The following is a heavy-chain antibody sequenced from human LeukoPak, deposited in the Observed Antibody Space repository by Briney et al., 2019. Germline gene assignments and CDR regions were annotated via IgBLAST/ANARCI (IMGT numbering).Heavy chain of an antibody. Sequence: SETLSLTCSVSGGSTTTSTYYWGWIRQLPGKGLEWIGSIYYSGSTYYNPSLKSRVTISADTSKNQFSLKLSSVTAADTAVYYCARHWGRYCSSTSCSVYYFDHWGQGTLVTVSS. J-gene: IGHJ4*02. CDR1: GGSTTTSTYY. CDR2: IYYSGST. V-gene: IGHV4-39*01. CDR3: ARHWGRYCSSTSCSVYYFDH. D-gene: IGHD2-2*01.